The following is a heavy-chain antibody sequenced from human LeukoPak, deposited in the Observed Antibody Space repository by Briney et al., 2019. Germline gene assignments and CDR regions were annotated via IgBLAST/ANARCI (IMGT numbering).Heavy chain of an antibody. Sequence: GGSLRLSCAASGLNFSNYWMSWVRQAPGKGLEWVANIKQDGSEKYYVDSVKGRFTISGYNAKNSLCLQMNSLRAGDTAVYYCARDRLVYRRDYWGQGTLVTVSS. J-gene: IGHJ4*02. CDR3: ARDRLVYRRDY. D-gene: IGHD1-26*01. CDR2: IKQDGSEK. V-gene: IGHV3-7*01. CDR1: GLNFSNYW.